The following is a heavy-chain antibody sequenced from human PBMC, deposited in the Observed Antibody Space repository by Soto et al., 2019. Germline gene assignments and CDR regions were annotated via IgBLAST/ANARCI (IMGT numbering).Heavy chain of an antibody. D-gene: IGHD4-17*01. CDR1: GFTFRSYA. CDR2: ISASGGST. Sequence: GGSLRLSCAASGFTFRSYAMTWVRQAPGKGLEWVSAISASGGSTYYADSVKGRFTISRDNSKNTPYLQMNSLRAEDTAVYYCAKIYGDYVYYYYYMDVWGKGTTVTVSS. V-gene: IGHV3-23*01. J-gene: IGHJ6*03. CDR3: AKIYGDYVYYYYYMDV.